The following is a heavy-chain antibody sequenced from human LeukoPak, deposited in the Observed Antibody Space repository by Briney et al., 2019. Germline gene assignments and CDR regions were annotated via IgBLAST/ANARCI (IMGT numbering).Heavy chain of an antibody. J-gene: IGHJ4*02. CDR1: GFTFSDYD. CDR2: ISGRSTHT. D-gene: IGHD3-16*01. Sequence: GGSLRLSCSASGFTFSDYDMNWIRQAPGKGLEWISAISGRSTHTYYGDSVKGRFSISRDNAKNLLYLQMNGLGAEDTAVYYCGRAFPPLRTSSAGDLWGQGTLVTVSS. CDR3: GRAFPPLRTSSAGDL. V-gene: IGHV3-21*06.